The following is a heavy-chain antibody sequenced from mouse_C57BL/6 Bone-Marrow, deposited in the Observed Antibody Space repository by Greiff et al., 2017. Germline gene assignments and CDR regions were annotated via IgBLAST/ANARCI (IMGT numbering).Heavy chain of an antibody. J-gene: IGHJ3*01. Sequence: VQLQQSGPELVKPGASVKISCKASGYAFSSSWMNWVKQRPGQGLEWIGRIYPGDGDTNYNGKFKGKATLTADKSSSTAHMQLSSLTSEDSAVYFCASRWLAFAYWGQGTLVTVSA. CDR3: ASRWLAFAY. V-gene: IGHV1-82*01. CDR2: IYPGDGDT. CDR1: GYAFSSSW. D-gene: IGHD2-3*01.